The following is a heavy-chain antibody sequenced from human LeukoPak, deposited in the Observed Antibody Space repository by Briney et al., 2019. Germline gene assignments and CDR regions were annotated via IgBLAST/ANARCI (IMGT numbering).Heavy chain of an antibody. J-gene: IGHJ4*02. CDR1: GGSISSYY. CDR3: ARDRPVDY. CDR2: IYYSGST. Sequence: SETLSLTCTVSGGSISSYYWSWIRQPPGKGLEWIGYIYYSGSTNYKPSLKSRVTISVDTSKNQFSLKLSSVTAADTAVYYCARDRPVDYWGQGTLVTVSS. V-gene: IGHV4-59*12.